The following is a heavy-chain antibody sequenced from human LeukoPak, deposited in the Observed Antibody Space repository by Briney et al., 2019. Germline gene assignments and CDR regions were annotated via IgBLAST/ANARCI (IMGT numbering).Heavy chain of an antibody. J-gene: IGHJ4*02. CDR1: GYIFTNNA. V-gene: IGHV7-4-1*02. Sequence: GASVKVSCKASGYIFTNNAMNWVRQAPGQGLEWIGWINTNTRNPTYAQGFTGRFVFSLDTSVSTAYLQISSLKAEDTAVYYCARIRAPSSFGQRESDYWGQGTLVTVSS. CDR2: INTNTRNP. D-gene: IGHD3-3*02. CDR3: ARIRAPSSFGQRESDY.